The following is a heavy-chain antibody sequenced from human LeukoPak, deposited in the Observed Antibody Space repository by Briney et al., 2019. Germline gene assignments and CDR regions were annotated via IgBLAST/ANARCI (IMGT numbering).Heavy chain of an antibody. J-gene: IGHJ3*02. CDR3: AKGYSSSWNAFDI. CDR2: IYYSGST. D-gene: IGHD6-13*01. Sequence: SETLSLTCSVSGGSVTSYYGSWIRQPPGKGLEWIGNIYYSGSTNYNPSLKSRVTIPVDTSKNQFSLKLSSVTAADTAVYYCAKGYSSSWNAFDIWGQGTMVTVSS. V-gene: IGHV4-59*02. CDR1: GGSVTSYY.